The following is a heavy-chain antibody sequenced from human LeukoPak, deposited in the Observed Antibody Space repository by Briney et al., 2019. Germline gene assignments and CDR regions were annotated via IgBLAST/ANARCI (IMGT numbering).Heavy chain of an antibody. Sequence: PSETLSLTCTVSGGSISSYYWSWIRQPPGKGLEWIGYIYYSGSTNYNPSLKSRVTISVDTSKNQFSLKLSSVTAADTAVYYCARVIAVAGTGFDYWGQGTLVTVSS. V-gene: IGHV4-59*01. CDR3: ARVIAVAGTGFDY. J-gene: IGHJ4*02. CDR2: IYYSGST. D-gene: IGHD6-19*01. CDR1: GGSISSYY.